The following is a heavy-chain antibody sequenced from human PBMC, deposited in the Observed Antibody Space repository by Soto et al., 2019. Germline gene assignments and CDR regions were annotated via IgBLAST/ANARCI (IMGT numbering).Heavy chain of an antibody. J-gene: IGHJ5*02. Sequence: EVQLVESGGGLVKPGGSLRLSCAASGFTFSSYSMNWVRQAPGKGLEWVSSISSSSSYIYYADSVKGRFTISRDNAKNSLYLQMNSLRAEDTAVYYCARDHANFWSGYYMFDEVDPWGQGTLVTVSS. D-gene: IGHD3-3*01. V-gene: IGHV3-21*01. CDR2: ISSSSSYI. CDR1: GFTFSSYS. CDR3: ARDHANFWSGYYMFDEVDP.